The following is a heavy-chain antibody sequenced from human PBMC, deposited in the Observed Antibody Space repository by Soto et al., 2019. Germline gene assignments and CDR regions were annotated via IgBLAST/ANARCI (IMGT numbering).Heavy chain of an antibody. CDR3: ARGYWVEGYGAGTYFDY. D-gene: IGHD2-21*01. J-gene: IGHJ4*02. CDR2: IYSGSTT. V-gene: IGHV3-66*01. CDR1: GLSVSSNY. Sequence: EVLLVQSGGGLVQPGGSLRLSCAPSGLSVSSNYMSWVRQAPGKGLEWVSVIYSGSTTHHADPVKGRFTISRDTSRNTLYLQMNSLRVEDTALYYCARGYWVEGYGAGTYFDYWGQGTLVTVSS.